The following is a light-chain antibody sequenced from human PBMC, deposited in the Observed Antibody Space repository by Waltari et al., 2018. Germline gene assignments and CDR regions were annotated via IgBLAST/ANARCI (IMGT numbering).Light chain of an antibody. CDR2: EGN. Sequence: QSALTQPASVSGSPGQSISISCTGSSSDVGNFLLLSWYQQHPGKAPKVIIYEGNKRPSGLSDRFSGSKSGNTASLTISGLQPDDEADYYCCSYVGGTSWVFGGGTKLTV. CDR1: SSDVGNFLL. J-gene: IGLJ3*02. CDR3: CSYVGGTSWV. V-gene: IGLV2-23*01.